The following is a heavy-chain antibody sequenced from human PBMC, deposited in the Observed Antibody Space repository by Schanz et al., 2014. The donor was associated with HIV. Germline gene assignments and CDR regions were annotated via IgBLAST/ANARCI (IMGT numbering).Heavy chain of an antibody. V-gene: IGHV1-2*02. D-gene: IGHD3-3*02. CDR3: ARAAFSSEYYYGMDV. J-gene: IGHJ6*02. CDR1: GYTFTGYY. Sequence: QVQLVQSGAEVKKPGASVKVSCKASGYTFTGYYMHWIRQAPGQGLEWMGWINPNSGGTNYAQKFQGRVTMTRDTSINTAYMELSRLRSDDTAVYFCARAAFSSEYYYGMDVWGQGTTVTVSS. CDR2: INPNSGGT.